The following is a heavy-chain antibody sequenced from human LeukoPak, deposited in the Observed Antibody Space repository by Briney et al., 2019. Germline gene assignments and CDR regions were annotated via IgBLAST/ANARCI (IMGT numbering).Heavy chain of an antibody. Sequence: GGSLRLSCAASGFTFSSYAMHWVRQAPGKGLEWVAVISYDGSNKYYADSVKGRFTISRDNSKNTLYLQMNSLRAEDTAVYYCARDGQWPRPSYYFDYWGQGTLVTVSS. CDR3: ARDGQWPRPSYYFDY. CDR1: GFTFSSYA. V-gene: IGHV3-30-3*01. D-gene: IGHD6-19*01. CDR2: ISYDGSNK. J-gene: IGHJ4*02.